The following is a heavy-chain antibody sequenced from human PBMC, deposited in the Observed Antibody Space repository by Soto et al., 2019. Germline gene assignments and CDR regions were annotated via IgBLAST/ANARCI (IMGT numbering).Heavy chain of an antibody. V-gene: IGHV4-61*01. J-gene: IGHJ4*02. CDR3: ARDFAYFDS. CDR2: IYYSGST. CDR1: GGSVSSGSYY. D-gene: IGHD3-3*01. Sequence: PSETLSLTCTVSGGSVSSGSYYWSWTRQPPGKGLEWIGYIYYSGSTSYNPSLKSRVSISMDTSKNQFSLNLDSVTAADTAVYFCARDFAYFDSWGQGTLVTVSS.